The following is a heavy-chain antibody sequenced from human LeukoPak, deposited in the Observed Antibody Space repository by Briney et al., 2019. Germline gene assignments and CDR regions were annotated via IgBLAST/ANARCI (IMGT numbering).Heavy chain of an antibody. CDR3: ASQGGLRNDF. CDR2: ICLDGRI. V-gene: IGHV4-4*02. Sequence: SETLSLTCAVSGGSITTRDCWCWVRQPPGKGLKWIGEICLDGRIHYTPSLRSRLSISIDRSKAQFSLNLVSVAAADTAIYFCASQGGLRNDFWGQGISVSVSS. D-gene: IGHD2-15*01. CDR1: GGSITTRDC. J-gene: IGHJ4*02.